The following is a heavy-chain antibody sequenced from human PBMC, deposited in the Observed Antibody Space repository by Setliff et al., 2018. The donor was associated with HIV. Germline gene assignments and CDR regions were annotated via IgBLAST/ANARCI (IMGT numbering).Heavy chain of an antibody. CDR1: GGTLSNYV. CDR2: IIPMYNIP. D-gene: IGHD6-13*01. Sequence: ASVKVSCKTSGGTLSNYVITWVRQAPGQGLEWMGMIIPMYNIPAYAQKFQGRVTFTADESTSTAYMERSSLSSEDTAVYYCARDQTGVAAAAFGGGSAWSDEGFDIWGQGTMVTVSS. J-gene: IGHJ3*02. CDR3: ARDQTGVAAAAFGGGSAWSDEGFDI. V-gene: IGHV1-69*13.